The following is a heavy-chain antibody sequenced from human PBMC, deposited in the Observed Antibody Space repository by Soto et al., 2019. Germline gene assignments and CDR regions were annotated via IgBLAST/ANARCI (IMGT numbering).Heavy chain of an antibody. V-gene: IGHV4-31*03. CDR1: GGSISSGGYY. Sequence: QVQLQESGPGLVKPSQTLSLTCTVSGGSISSGGYYWSWIRQHPGKGLEWIGYIYYSGSTYYNPTLKSRVTISVDTSKIPFALKLSSVTAADTAVYSCERVDSYRQWFDPWGQGTLVTVSS. CDR2: IYYSGST. CDR3: ERVDSYRQWFDP. D-gene: IGHD5-18*01. J-gene: IGHJ5*02.